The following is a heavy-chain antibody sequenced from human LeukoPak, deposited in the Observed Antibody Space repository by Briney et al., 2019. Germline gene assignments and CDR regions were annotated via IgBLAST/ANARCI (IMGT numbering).Heavy chain of an antibody. CDR2: IYYSGST. J-gene: IGHJ4*02. Sequence: SETLSLTCTVSGGSISSGGYYWSWIRQHPGKGLEWIWYIYYSGSTYYNPSLKSRVTILVDTSKNQFSLKLSSVTAADTAVYYCARVTVWSGYLFDYWDQGTLVTVSS. CDR1: GGSISSGGYY. D-gene: IGHD3-3*01. CDR3: ARVTVWSGYLFDY. V-gene: IGHV4-31*03.